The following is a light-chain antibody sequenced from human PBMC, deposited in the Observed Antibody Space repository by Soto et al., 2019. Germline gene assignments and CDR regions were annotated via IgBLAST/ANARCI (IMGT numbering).Light chain of an antibody. CDR1: QSVSSSH. CDR2: GAS. Sequence: EIVLTQSPGTLSLSPGERATLSCRASQSVSSSHLAWYQQKPGQAPRLLIYGASSRATGIPDRFSGSGSGTDFTLTISRLEPEDFVVYYCHQYNSYSPFTFGPGTRVDIK. V-gene: IGKV3-20*01. CDR3: HQYNSYSPFT. J-gene: IGKJ3*01.